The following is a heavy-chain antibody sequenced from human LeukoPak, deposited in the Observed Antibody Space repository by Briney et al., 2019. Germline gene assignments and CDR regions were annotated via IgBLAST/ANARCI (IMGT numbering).Heavy chain of an antibody. CDR3: ARGMVGATHCFDY. CDR1: GYTLTLYY. Sequence: ASVKVSCTPSGYTLTLYYMHWLRQAPGQGLEWMGWINPNSGGTNYAQKCQGRVTMTRDTSISTAYMELSRLRSDDTAVYYCARGMVGATHCFDYWGQGTLVTVSS. V-gene: IGHV1-2*02. D-gene: IGHD1-26*01. J-gene: IGHJ4*02. CDR2: INPNSGGT.